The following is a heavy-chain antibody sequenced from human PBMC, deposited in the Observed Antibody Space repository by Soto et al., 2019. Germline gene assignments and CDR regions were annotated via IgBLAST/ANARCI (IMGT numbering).Heavy chain of an antibody. V-gene: IGHV3-48*02. CDR1: GFTFSSYS. J-gene: IGHJ6*02. D-gene: IGHD3-16*01. CDR3: ARSYGYYYYYGMDV. Sequence: EVQLVESGGGLVQPGGSLRLSCAASGFTFSSYSMNWVRQAPGKGLEWVSYMSSSSSTIYYADSVKGRFTISRDNAKNSLYLQMNSLRDEDTAVYYCARSYGYYYYYGMDVWGQGTTVTVSS. CDR2: MSSSSSTI.